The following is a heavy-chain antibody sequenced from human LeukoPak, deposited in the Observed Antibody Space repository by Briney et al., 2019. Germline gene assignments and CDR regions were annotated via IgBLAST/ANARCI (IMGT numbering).Heavy chain of an antibody. Sequence: GVLRLSCAASGFTVSDNYLSWVRQAPGKGLEWVSVVYRGGDTYYADSVKGRFTISRDNSKNTLYLQMNSLRPEDTAVYYCTRGGGAFCGSDCYRNFDYWGQGTLVTVSS. D-gene: IGHD2-21*02. CDR1: GFTVSDNY. V-gene: IGHV3-53*05. CDR3: TRGGGAFCGSDCYRNFDY. CDR2: VYRGGDT. J-gene: IGHJ4*02.